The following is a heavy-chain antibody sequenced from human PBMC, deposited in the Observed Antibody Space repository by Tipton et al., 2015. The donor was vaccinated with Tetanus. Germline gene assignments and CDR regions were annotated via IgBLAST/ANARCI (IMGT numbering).Heavy chain of an antibody. CDR1: GFTVSRNY. Sequence: SLRLSCAASGFTVSRNYMSWVRQAPGKGLEWVSAISGSDGSTYYADSVRGRFTISRDNSKNTLYLQMNSLRAEDTAVYYCAKDGCFSVGCLGSDYWGQGNLVTVSS. V-gene: IGHV3-23*01. J-gene: IGHJ4*02. CDR3: AKDGCFSVGCLGSDY. CDR2: ISGSDGST. D-gene: IGHD5/OR15-5a*01.